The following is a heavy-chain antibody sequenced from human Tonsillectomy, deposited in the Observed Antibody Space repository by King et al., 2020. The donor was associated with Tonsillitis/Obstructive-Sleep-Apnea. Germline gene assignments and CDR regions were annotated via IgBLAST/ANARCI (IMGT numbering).Heavy chain of an antibody. V-gene: IGHV4-59*08. D-gene: IGHD6-13*01. CDR3: ARHQEQLVPSNLDY. J-gene: IGHJ4*02. Sequence: VQLQESGPGLVKPSETLSLTCTVSGGSISSYYWSWIRQPPGKGLEWIGYIYYSGSTNYNPSLKSRVTISVDTSKNPFSLKLSSVTSADTAVYYCARHQEQLVPSNLDYWGQGTLVTVSS. CDR1: GGSISSYY. CDR2: IYYSGST.